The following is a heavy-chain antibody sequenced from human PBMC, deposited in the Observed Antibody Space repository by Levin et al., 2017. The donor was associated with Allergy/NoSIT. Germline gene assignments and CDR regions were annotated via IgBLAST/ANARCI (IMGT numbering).Heavy chain of an antibody. CDR3: ARDSCTGCADY. D-gene: IGHD6-19*01. Sequence: GESLKISCAASGFTFSTSGMHWVRQAPGKGLEWVAVIWYDGITKHYADSVQGRFTISRDNSKNTLYLQMDSLRAEDTAVYYCARDSCTGCADYWGQGTLLTVSS. CDR2: IWYDGITK. V-gene: IGHV3-33*01. CDR1: GFTFSTSG. J-gene: IGHJ4*02.